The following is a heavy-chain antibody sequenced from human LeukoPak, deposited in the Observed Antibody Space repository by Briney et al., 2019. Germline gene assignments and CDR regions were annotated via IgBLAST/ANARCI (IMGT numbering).Heavy chain of an antibody. CDR2: IYHSGST. CDR3: ARDREAGSGSTGLDY. Sequence: SETLSLTCTVSGYSISSGYYWGWIRQPPGKGLEWIGSIYHSGSTYYNPSLKSRVTISVDKSKNQFSLKLSSVTAADTAVYYCARDREAGSGSTGLDYWGQGTLVTVSS. J-gene: IGHJ4*02. CDR1: GYSISSGYY. V-gene: IGHV4-38-2*02. D-gene: IGHD3-10*01.